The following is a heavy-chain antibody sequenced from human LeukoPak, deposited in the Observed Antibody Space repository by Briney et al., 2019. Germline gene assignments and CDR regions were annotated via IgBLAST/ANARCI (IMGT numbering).Heavy chain of an antibody. CDR2: ISGSGGST. CDR3: AKLDALKYQLPHAFDI. Sequence: GGSLRLSCAASGFTFSSYAMSWVRQAPGKGLEWVSAISGSGGSTYYADSVKGRFTISRDNSKNTLYLQMNSLRAEDTAVYYCAKLDALKYQLPHAFDIWGQGTMVTVSS. J-gene: IGHJ3*02. V-gene: IGHV3-23*01. CDR1: GFTFSSYA. D-gene: IGHD2-2*01.